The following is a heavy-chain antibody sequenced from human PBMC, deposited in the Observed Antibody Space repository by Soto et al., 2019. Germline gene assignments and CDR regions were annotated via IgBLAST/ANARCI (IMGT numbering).Heavy chain of an antibody. CDR1: GGSISSSSYY. CDR2: IYYSGST. V-gene: IGHV4-39*01. J-gene: IGHJ3*02. Sequence: PSETLSLTCTVSGGSISSSSYYWGWIRQPPGKGLEWIGSIYYSGSTYYNPSLKSRVTISVDTSKNQFSLKLSSVTAADTAVYYCARLPYVVVYSSSWYGAFDIWGQGTMVTVSS. CDR3: ARLPYVVVYSSSWYGAFDI. D-gene: IGHD6-13*01.